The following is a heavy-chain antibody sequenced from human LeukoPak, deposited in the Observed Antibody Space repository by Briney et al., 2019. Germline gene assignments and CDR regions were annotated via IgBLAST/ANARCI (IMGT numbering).Heavy chain of an antibody. J-gene: IGHJ3*02. D-gene: IGHD2-21*02. V-gene: IGHV1-2*02. Sequence: ASVKVSCRASGYTFTGYYMHWVRQAPGQGLEWMGWINPNSGGTNYAQKFQGRVTMTRDTSITTAYMELSRLRSDVTAMYYCARTWGLASCAGDCLHDAFDIWGQGTMVTVSS. CDR2: INPNSGGT. CDR3: ARTWGLASCAGDCLHDAFDI. CDR1: GYTFTGYY.